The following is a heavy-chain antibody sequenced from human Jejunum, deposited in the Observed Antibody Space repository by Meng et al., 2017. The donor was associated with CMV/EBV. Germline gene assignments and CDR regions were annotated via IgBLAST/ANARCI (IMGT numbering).Heavy chain of an antibody. J-gene: IGHJ6*02. V-gene: IGHV3-43*01. D-gene: IGHD3-3*01. CDR3: AKDVTHYALWSGSVGMDV. Sequence: HRVRKPQGKGREWVALIEYNGGGNTFNTESAKGRFTISRNRNKNSLYLQMNSLKIEDSGLYYCAKDVTHYALWSGSVGMDVWGQGATVTVSS. CDR2: IEYNGGGNT.